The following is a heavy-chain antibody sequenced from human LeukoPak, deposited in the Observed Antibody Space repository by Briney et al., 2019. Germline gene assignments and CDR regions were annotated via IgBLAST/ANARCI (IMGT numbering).Heavy chain of an antibody. V-gene: IGHV3-7*01. CDR2: IKQEGGEK. CDR1: GFTFSTYW. D-gene: IGHD3-22*01. CDR3: VNYYDSSGYLWLDY. Sequence: GGSLRLSCAASGFTFSTYWMSWVRQAPGKGLEWVANIKQEGGEKYYVDSVKGRFTISRDNAKNSLYLQMNSLRAEDTAVYYCVNYYDSSGYLWLDYWGQGTLVTVSS. J-gene: IGHJ4*02.